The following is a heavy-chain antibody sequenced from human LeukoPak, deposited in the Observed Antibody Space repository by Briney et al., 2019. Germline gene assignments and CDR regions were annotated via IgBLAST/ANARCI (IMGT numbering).Heavy chain of an antibody. D-gene: IGHD4/OR15-4a*01. CDR3: ARGRDYGDNWFDP. J-gene: IGHJ5*02. CDR2: IYYSGSA. Sequence: SDTLSLTCTVSAGSISSADHYWSWIRQPPGKGLYWIGYIYYSGSAYYNPSLKSRVTISVDTSKNQFSLKLSSVTAADTAVYYCARGRDYGDNWFDPWGQGTLVTVSS. CDR1: AGSISSADHY. V-gene: IGHV4-30-4*02.